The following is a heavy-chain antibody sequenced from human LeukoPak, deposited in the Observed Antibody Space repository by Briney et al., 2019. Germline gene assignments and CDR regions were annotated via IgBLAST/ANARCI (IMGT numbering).Heavy chain of an antibody. V-gene: IGHV4-59*08. CDR1: GGSVTSYY. CDR2: IYYSGGT. J-gene: IGHJ4*02. D-gene: IGHD6-13*01. Sequence: SETLSLTCTVSGGSVTSYYCNWVRQPPGRGLEWIGYIYYSGGTNYNPSLESRVTISLDTVKNQFSLKLRSVTAEDPAVYYCATTGATSPSSASWFNIEYWGQGTLVPVSS. CDR3: ATTGATSPSSASWFNIEY.